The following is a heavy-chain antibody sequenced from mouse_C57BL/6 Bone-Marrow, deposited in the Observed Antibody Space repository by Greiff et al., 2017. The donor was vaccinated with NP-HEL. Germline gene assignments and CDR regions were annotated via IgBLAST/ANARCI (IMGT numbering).Heavy chain of an antibody. CDR1: GFTFTDYY. D-gene: IGHD2-4*01. CDR3: ARSIYYDYADDPFYAMDY. J-gene: IGHJ4*01. CDR2: IRNKANGYTT. V-gene: IGHV7-3*01. Sequence: DVKLVESGGGLVQPGGSLSLSCAASGFTFTDYYMSWVRQPPGKALEWLAFIRNKANGYTTEYSASVKGRFTISSDNSQSILYLQMNALRAEDSATYYCARSIYYDYADDPFYAMDYWGQGTSVTVSS.